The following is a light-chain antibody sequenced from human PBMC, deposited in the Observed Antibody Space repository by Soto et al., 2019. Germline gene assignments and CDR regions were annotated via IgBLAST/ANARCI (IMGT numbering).Light chain of an antibody. J-gene: IGKJ4*01. V-gene: IGKV4-1*01. Sequence: DIVMTQSPDSLAVSLGERTTINCNSSQSVLYTSNNKNYLSWYQQKPGQPPKLLIYWASTRDSGVPDRFSGSGSGTDFTLTISSLQDEDVAVYFCQQYYSTPLTFGGGTKVEIK. CDR2: WAS. CDR3: QQYYSTPLT. CDR1: QSVLYTSNNKNY.